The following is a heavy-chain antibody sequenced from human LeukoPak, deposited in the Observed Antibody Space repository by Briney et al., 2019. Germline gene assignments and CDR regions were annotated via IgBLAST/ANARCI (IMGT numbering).Heavy chain of an antibody. CDR2: ISSSSSTI. V-gene: IGHV3-48*01. J-gene: IGHJ3*02. D-gene: IGHD1-1*01. CDR3: ARVRLERSDAFDI. Sequence: GGSLRLSCAASGFTFNSYSMNWVRQAPGKGLEWVSYISSSSSTIYYADSVKGRFTISRDNAKNSLYLQMNSLRAEDTAVYYCARVRLERSDAFDIWGQGTMVTVSS. CDR1: GFTFNSYS.